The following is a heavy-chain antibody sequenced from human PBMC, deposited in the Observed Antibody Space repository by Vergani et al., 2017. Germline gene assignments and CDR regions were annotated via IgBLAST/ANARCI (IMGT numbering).Heavy chain of an antibody. D-gene: IGHD1-26*01. CDR2: ISGSATGGFT. Sequence: EVQLVESGGDLAQPGGSLTLSCVAYGLVFSDYTMSWVRQAPGRGLEWVSIISGSATGGFTYVADSVKGRFTIFGDNSKNTLYLQMNSLRAEDTAVYYFAKLPSGRIVGPIYYFDSWGQGTLVTVSS. CDR1: GLVFSDYT. J-gene: IGHJ4*02. CDR3: AKLPSGRIVGPIYYFDS. V-gene: IGHV3-23*04.